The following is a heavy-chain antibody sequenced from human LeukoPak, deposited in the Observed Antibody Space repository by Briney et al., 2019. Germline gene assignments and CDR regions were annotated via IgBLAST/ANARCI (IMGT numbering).Heavy chain of an antibody. CDR2: ISAYNGNT. CDR1: GYTFTSYG. Sequence: ASVKVSCKASGYTFTSYGISWVRQAPRQGLEWMGWISAYNGNTNYAQKLQGRVTMTTDTSTSTAYMELRSLRSDDTAVYYCARDFLCSSTSCYIDYWGQGTLVTVSS. D-gene: IGHD2-2*01. V-gene: IGHV1-18*01. CDR3: ARDFLCSSTSCYIDY. J-gene: IGHJ4*02.